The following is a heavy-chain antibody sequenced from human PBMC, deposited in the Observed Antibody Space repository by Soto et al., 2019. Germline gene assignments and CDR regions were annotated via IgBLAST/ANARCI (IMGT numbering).Heavy chain of an antibody. J-gene: IGHJ6*03. CDR1: GGSISSGGYY. D-gene: IGHD1-20*01. CDR3: ARDRRGSITSSFVRYYYMDV. CDR2: IYYSGST. V-gene: IGHV4-31*03. Sequence: QVQLQESGPGLVKPSQTLSLTCTVSGGSISSGGYYWSWIRQHPGKGLEWIGYIYYSGSTYYNPSLKSRVTISVDPSKNQYSLKLSSVTAADTAVYYCARDRRGSITSSFVRYYYMDVWGKGTTVTVSS.